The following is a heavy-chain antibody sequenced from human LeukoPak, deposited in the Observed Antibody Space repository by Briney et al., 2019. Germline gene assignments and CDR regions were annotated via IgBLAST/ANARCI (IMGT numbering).Heavy chain of an antibody. Sequence: GRSLRLSCAASGFTFDDYAMHWVRQAPGKGLEWVSGISWNSGSIGYEDSVKGRFTISRDNAKNSLYLQMNSLRAEDTALYYCAKSHCSSTSCPPDYWGQGTLVTVSS. J-gene: IGHJ4*02. D-gene: IGHD2-2*01. V-gene: IGHV3-9*01. CDR1: GFTFDDYA. CDR3: AKSHCSSTSCPPDY. CDR2: ISWNSGSI.